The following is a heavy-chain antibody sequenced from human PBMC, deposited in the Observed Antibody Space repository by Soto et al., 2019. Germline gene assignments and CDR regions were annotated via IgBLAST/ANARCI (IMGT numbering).Heavy chain of an antibody. V-gene: IGHV3-23*01. D-gene: IGHD2-15*01. Sequence: GSLRLSCAASGFTFSSYSMSWVRQAPGKGLEWVSAISGSGGSTYYADSVKGRFTTSRDNSKNTLYLQMNSLRAEDTAVYYCAKDLGVAATPFAFDIWGQGTMVTVSS. CDR1: GFTFSSYS. CDR3: AKDLGVAATPFAFDI. CDR2: ISGSGGST. J-gene: IGHJ3*02.